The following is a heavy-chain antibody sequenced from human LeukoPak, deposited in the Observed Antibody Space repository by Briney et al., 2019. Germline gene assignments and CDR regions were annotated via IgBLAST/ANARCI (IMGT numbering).Heavy chain of an antibody. D-gene: IGHD1/OR15-1a*01. CDR1: GFTVSTNY. CDR2: IYSSGST. J-gene: IGHJ6*02. CDR3: ARDVIGNNFYGMDV. Sequence: GGSLRLSCAASGFTVSTNYMTWVRQAPGKGLEWLSIIYSSGSTYYADPVKGRFTISRDNSKNTLYLQMNSLRADDTAVYYCARDVIGNNFYGMDVWGQGTTVTVSS. V-gene: IGHV3-66*01.